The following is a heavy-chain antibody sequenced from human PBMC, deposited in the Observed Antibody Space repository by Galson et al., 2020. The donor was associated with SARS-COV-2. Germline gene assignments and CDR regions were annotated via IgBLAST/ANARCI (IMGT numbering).Heavy chain of an antibody. CDR1: GGSISSSSYY. Sequence: SETLSPTCTVSGGSISSSSYYWGWIRQPPGEGLEWIGSIYYSDTNYYNPSLTSRVTMSVDTSKNQFSLKLSSVTAADTAVYYCARQILTGYYSFYYFDYWGQGTLVTVSS. D-gene: IGHD3-9*01. V-gene: IGHV4-39*01. J-gene: IGHJ4*02. CDR3: ARQILTGYYSFYYFDY. CDR2: IYYSDTN.